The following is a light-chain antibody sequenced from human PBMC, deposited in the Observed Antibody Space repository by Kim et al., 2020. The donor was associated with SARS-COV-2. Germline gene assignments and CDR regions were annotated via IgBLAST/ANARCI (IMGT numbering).Light chain of an antibody. CDR3: QQSHTTPLLT. V-gene: IGKV1-39*01. CDR1: QSIGTY. CDR2: AAS. Sequence: DIQMTQSPSSLAASVGDRVTIACRASQSIGTYLNWYQQKPGKPPKLLIYAASTLQSGIPSRFSGSGSGTDFTLTISSLQPEDFATYYWQQSHTTPLLTFGGGTKVDIK. J-gene: IGKJ4*01.